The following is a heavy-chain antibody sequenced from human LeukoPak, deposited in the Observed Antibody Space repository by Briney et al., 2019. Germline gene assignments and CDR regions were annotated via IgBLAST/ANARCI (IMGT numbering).Heavy chain of an antibody. D-gene: IGHD6-19*01. CDR3: ARVGSGGAWFDF. V-gene: IGHV4-39*07. CDR1: GGSISSSSYY. CDR2: IYHSGST. Sequence: SETLSLTCTVSGGSISSSSYYWGWLRQPPGKGLEWIGSIYHSGSTYYNPSLKTRATISMDTSKNQLSLTLTSVTAADTAVYHCARVGSGGAWFDFWGQGTLVSVSS. J-gene: IGHJ4*02.